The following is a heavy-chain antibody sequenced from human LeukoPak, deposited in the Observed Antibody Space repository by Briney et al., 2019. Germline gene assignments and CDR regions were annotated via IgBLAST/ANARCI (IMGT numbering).Heavy chain of an antibody. CDR1: GYSFTSYW. V-gene: IGHV5-51*01. D-gene: IGHD3-22*01. J-gene: IGHJ3*02. CDR3: ARRHYYDSSGFMAQDAFDI. Sequence: GESLKISCKGSGYSFTSYWIGWVRQMPGKGLEWMGIIYPGDSDTRYSPSFQGQVTISADKSISTAYLQWSSLKASDTATYYCARRHYYDSSGFMAQDAFDIWGQGTMVTVSS. CDR2: IYPGDSDT.